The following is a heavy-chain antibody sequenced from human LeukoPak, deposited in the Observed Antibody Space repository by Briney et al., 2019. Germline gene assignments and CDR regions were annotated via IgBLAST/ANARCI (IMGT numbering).Heavy chain of an antibody. V-gene: IGHV4-38-2*02. CDR3: AYSGYDYRFDY. CDR2: IYHSGST. CDR1: GYSISSGYY. Sequence: SETLSLTCTVSGYSISSGYYWGWIRQPPGKGLEWIGSIYHSGSTYYNPSLKSRVTISVDTSKNQFSLKLSSVTAADTAVYYCAYSGYDYRFDYWGQGTLVTVSS. D-gene: IGHD5-12*01. J-gene: IGHJ4*02.